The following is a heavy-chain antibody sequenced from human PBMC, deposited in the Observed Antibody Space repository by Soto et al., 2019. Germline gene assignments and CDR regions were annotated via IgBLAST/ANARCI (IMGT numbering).Heavy chain of an antibody. V-gene: IGHV4-4*02. CDR3: ANWGGLNFPRSY. Sequence: PSETRSLTCAVSSGSIVTDDWWTWVRQPPGKGLEWIGEIHQTGNTNYNWSLNGRATISMDKSKNQFSLKLTSVTAADTAVYYCANWGGLNFPRSYWGPGTLVTVSS. J-gene: IGHJ4*02. CDR1: SGSIVTDDW. D-gene: IGHD3-16*01. CDR2: IHQTGNT.